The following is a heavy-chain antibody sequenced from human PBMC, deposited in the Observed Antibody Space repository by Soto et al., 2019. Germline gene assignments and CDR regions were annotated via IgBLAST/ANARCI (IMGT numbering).Heavy chain of an antibody. CDR2: ISGSGGST. Sequence: GGSLRLSCAASGFTFSSYAMSWVRQAPGKGLEWVSAISGSGGSTYYADSVKGRFTISRDNSKNTLYLQMNSLRAEDTAVYYCAKDRPINYYYYYGMDVWGQGTTVTLSS. V-gene: IGHV3-23*01. CDR1: GFTFSSYA. CDR3: AKDRPINYYYYYGMDV. J-gene: IGHJ6*02.